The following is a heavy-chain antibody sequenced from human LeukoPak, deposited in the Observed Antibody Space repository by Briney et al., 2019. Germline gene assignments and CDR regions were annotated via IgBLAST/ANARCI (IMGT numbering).Heavy chain of an antibody. V-gene: IGHV5-51*01. J-gene: IGHJ3*02. CDR3: ARAAELARGTFDI. D-gene: IGHD3-10*01. CDR2: IYSGDSDT. CDR1: GFTFTDYW. Sequence: GESLKISCQGFGFTFTDYWIGWGRPMPGKGLEWMGVIYSGDSDTRYSPSFQGQVTISVDDSSRTAYLQWSSLKASDTAMYYCARAAELARGTFDIWGLGTMVTVSS.